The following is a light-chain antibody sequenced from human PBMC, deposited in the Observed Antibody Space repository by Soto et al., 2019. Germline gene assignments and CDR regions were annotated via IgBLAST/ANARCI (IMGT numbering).Light chain of an antibody. CDR1: SSDVGNYKY. CDR2: EVS. J-gene: IGLJ1*01. V-gene: IGLV2-14*01. CDR3: FSYTSSGTYV. Sequence: QSVLTQPASVSGSPGQSITISCTGTSSDVGNYKYVSWYQQHPGKAPKLMIYEVSNRPSGVSNRFSGSKSGNTASLTISGLQAEHETDYYCFSYTSSGTYVFGTGTKVTGL.